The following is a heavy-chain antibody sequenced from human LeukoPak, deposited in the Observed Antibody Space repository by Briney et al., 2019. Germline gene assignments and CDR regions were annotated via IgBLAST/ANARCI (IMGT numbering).Heavy chain of an antibody. CDR1: GYSFTSYW. D-gene: IGHD3-10*01. Sequence: GESLKISCKGSGYSFTSYWIGWVRQMPGKGLEWMGIIYPGDSDTRYSPSFQGQATISADKSISTAYLQWSSLKASDTAMYYCARRGGLYGSGSYRFDPWGQGTLVTVSS. CDR3: ARRGGLYGSGSYRFDP. J-gene: IGHJ5*02. V-gene: IGHV5-51*01. CDR2: IYPGDSDT.